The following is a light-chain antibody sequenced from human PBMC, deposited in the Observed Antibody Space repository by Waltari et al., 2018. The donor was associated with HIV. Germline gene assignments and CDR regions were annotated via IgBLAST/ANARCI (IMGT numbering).Light chain of an antibody. J-gene: IGKJ2*01. V-gene: IGKV3-15*01. Sequence: LTQSPATLSVSPGERVTLSGRASQSLTANLAWYQQRPGQAPRLLFYGASARATDIPARITGSGAGTDYTLTISSVQSEDSAVYYCQQNIHWPPYTFGQGTKL. CDR3: QQNIHWPPYT. CDR2: GAS. CDR1: QSLTAN.